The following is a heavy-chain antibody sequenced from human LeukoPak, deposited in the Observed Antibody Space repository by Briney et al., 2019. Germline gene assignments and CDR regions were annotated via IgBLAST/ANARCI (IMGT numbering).Heavy chain of an antibody. CDR2: INPNSGGT. Sequence: AASVKVSCKASGYTFTGYYMHWVRQAPGQGLEWMGWINPNSGGTNYAQKFQGRGTMTRDTSISTAYMELSRLRSDDTAVYYCATSCYGSGSSLDYWGQGTLVTVSS. CDR1: GYTFTGYY. J-gene: IGHJ4*02. CDR3: ATSCYGSGSSLDY. D-gene: IGHD3-10*01. V-gene: IGHV1-2*02.